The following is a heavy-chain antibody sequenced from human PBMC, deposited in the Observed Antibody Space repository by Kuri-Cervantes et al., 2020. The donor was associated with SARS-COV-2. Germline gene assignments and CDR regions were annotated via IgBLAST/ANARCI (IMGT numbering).Heavy chain of an antibody. V-gene: IGHV3-30-3*01. D-gene: IGHD2-8*01. Sequence: GGSLRLSCAASGFTFSSYAMNWVRQAPGKGLEWVAVISYDGSNKYYADSVKGRFTISRDNSKNTLYLQMNSLRAEDTAVYYCARDREVMVYAIDYYYGMDVWGQGTTVTVSS. J-gene: IGHJ6*02. CDR1: GFTFSSYA. CDR3: ARDREVMVYAIDYYYGMDV. CDR2: ISYDGSNK.